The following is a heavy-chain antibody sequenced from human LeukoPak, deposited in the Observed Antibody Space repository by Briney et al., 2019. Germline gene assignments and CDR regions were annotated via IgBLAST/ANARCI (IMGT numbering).Heavy chain of an antibody. J-gene: IGHJ4*02. D-gene: IGHD4-17*01. Sequence: SETLSLTCTVSGGSISSYYWSWIRQPAGKGLEWIGRIYTSGRTNYNPSLKSRVTRSVDTSKNQFSLKVNSVTAADTVVYYCARDQPYYGDYEYFDYWGQGTLVTVSS. V-gene: IGHV4-4*07. CDR2: IYTSGRT. CDR3: ARDQPYYGDYEYFDY. CDR1: GGSISSYY.